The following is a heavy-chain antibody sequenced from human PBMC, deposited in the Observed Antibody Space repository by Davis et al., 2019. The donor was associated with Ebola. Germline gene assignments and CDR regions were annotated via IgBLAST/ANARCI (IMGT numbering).Heavy chain of an antibody. Sequence: GESLKISCAASGFTFSSYAMYWVRQAPGKGLEWVAVISYDGSNKYYADSVKGRFTISRDNSKNTLYLQMNSLRAEDTAVYYCARDITIFGVVTSDDAFDIWGQGTMVTVSS. CDR1: GFTFSSYA. J-gene: IGHJ3*02. CDR3: ARDITIFGVVTSDDAFDI. V-gene: IGHV3-30-3*01. CDR2: ISYDGSNK. D-gene: IGHD3-3*01.